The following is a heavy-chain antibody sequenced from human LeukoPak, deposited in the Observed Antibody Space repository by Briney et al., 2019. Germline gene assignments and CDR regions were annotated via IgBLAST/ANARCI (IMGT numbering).Heavy chain of an antibody. D-gene: IGHD3-3*01. CDR2: IYYSGST. CDR1: GGSISSYY. CDR3: ARDGGYDFWSGYYPDY. Sequence: SETLSLTCTVSGGSISSYYWSWIRQPPGKGLEWIGYIYYSGSTNYNPSLKSRVTISVDTSKNQFSLRLSSVTAADTAVYYCARDGGYDFWSGYYPDYWGQGTLVTVSS. J-gene: IGHJ4*02. V-gene: IGHV4-59*01.